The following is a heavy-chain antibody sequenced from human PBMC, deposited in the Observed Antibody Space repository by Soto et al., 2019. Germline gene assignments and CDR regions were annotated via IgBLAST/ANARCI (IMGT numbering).Heavy chain of an antibody. Sequence: PSETLSLTCAVYGGSFSGYYWSWIRQPPGKGLEWIGEINHSGSTNYNPSLMSRVTISVDTSKNQFSLKMSSVTAADTAVYYCARRWSSLYGMDVWGQGTTVTVSS. D-gene: IGHD2-8*02. CDR1: GGSFSGYY. CDR2: INHSGST. J-gene: IGHJ6*02. V-gene: IGHV4-34*01. CDR3: ARRWSSLYGMDV.